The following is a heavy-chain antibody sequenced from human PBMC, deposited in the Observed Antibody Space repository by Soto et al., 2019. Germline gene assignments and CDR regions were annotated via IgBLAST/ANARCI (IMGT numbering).Heavy chain of an antibody. V-gene: IGHV4-34*01. J-gene: IGHJ4*02. CDR2: VSHTGGI. Sequence: QVQVQQWGAGPLKPSETLSLTCGVHGGSFSGFYWIWIRQPPGKGLEWIGEVSHTGGINYNPSLGXRXXISPASSKNQFSLKLTSVTAADTAVYFCARGPHSDWPIPAYWGQGALVTVSS. CDR3: ARGPHSDWPIPAY. CDR1: GGSFSGFY. D-gene: IGHD6-19*01.